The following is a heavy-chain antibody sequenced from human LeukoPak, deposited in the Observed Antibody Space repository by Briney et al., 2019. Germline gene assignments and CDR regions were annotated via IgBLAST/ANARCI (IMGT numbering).Heavy chain of an antibody. CDR2: ISCTGGTT. D-gene: IGHD2-15*01. CDR1: GFAFISCA. CDR3: VKSPLNLGYCSGGSCHYFDY. J-gene: IGHJ4*02. Sequence: GSLRLSCVGSGFAFISCAMIWVRRTPGKGLEWVSVISCTGGTTYDSDSVKGRFTISRDNSKNTLYLQMNSLRAEDTAVYYCVKSPLNLGYCSGGSCHYFDYWGQGTLVTVSS. V-gene: IGHV3-23*01.